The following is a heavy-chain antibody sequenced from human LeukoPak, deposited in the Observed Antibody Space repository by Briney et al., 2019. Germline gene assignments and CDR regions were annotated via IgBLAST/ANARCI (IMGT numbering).Heavy chain of an antibody. CDR1: GFTFSSYA. V-gene: IGHV3-23*01. D-gene: IGHD2-2*01. Sequence: GGSLRLSCAASGFTFSSYAMSWVRQAPGKGLEWVSAISGSGGSTYYADSVKGRFTISRDNSKNTLYLQMNSLRAEDTAVYYCARDPLVVPAAITPQDYWGQGTLVTVSS. J-gene: IGHJ4*02. CDR3: ARDPLVVPAAITPQDY. CDR2: ISGSGGST.